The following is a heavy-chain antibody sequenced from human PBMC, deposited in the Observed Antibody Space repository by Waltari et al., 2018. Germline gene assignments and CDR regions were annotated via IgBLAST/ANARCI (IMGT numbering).Heavy chain of an antibody. Sequence: EVQLVQSGAEVMKPGESLKISCKGSGYSFTNYWIAWVRKMPGKGLEWMGLVYPGDSDTRYSPSFQGQVTVSADKSISTAYLQWSSLKASDTAMYFCARLTGSGGNFFDYWGQGSLVTVSS. CDR2: VYPGDSDT. CDR3: ARLTGSGGNFFDY. CDR1: GYSFTNYW. J-gene: IGHJ4*02. V-gene: IGHV5-51*01. D-gene: IGHD3-10*01.